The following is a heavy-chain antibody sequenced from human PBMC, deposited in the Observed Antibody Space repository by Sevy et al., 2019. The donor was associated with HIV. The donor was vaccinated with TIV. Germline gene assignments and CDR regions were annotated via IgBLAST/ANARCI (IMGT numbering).Heavy chain of an antibody. CDR2: ISGSGGST. V-gene: IGHV3-23*01. J-gene: IGHJ4*02. CDR3: AKDASYTRRGYSYGKFDY. D-gene: IGHD5-18*01. CDR1: GFTFSSYA. Sequence: GGSLRLSCAASGFTFSSYAMSWVRQAPGKGLEWVSAISGSGGSTYYADSVKGRFTISRDNSKNTLSLQMNSLRAEDKAVYYCAKDASYTRRGYSYGKFDYWGQGTLVTVSS.